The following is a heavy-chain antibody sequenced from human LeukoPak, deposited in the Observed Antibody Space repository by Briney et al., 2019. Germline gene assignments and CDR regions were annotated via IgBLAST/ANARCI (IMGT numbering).Heavy chain of an antibody. CDR2: INPSGGST. Sequence: ASVKVSCKASGYTFTSYYMHWVRQAPGQGLEWMGIINPSGGSTSYAQKFQGRVTMTRDTSTSTVYMELSSLRSEDTAVYYCAGGPRGAAAGTGYFQHWGQGTLVTVSS. CDR3: AGGPRGAAAGTGYFQH. CDR1: GYTFTSYY. V-gene: IGHV1-46*01. D-gene: IGHD6-13*01. J-gene: IGHJ1*01.